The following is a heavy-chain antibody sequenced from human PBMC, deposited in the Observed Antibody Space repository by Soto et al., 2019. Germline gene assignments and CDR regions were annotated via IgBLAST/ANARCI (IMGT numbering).Heavy chain of an antibody. CDR3: AMPTRMPGN. Sequence: EVQLVESGGGLVQPGGSLRLSCAASGFILSSYWMHWVRQVPGKGLVWVSRLHSDGSTTTYAGSVKGRFTISRDNAKNSLFLQMNSLRVEDTAVYYCAMPTRMPGNWGQGTLVTVSS. J-gene: IGHJ4*02. CDR1: GFILSSYW. D-gene: IGHD2-2*01. V-gene: IGHV3-74*03. CDR2: LHSDGSTT.